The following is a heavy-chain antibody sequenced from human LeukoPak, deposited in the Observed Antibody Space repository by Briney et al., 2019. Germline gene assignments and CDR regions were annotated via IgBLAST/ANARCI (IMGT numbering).Heavy chain of an antibody. D-gene: IGHD3-3*01. J-gene: IGHJ6*02. CDR2: ISSSSSYI. Sequence: PGGSLRLSCAASGFTFSSYSMNWVRQAPGKGLEWVSSISSSSSYIYYADSVKGRFTISRDNAKNSLYLQMNSLRAEDTAVYYCARDLRFLEWLSPPYGMDVRGQGTTVTVSS. CDR3: ARDLRFLEWLSPPYGMDV. CDR1: GFTFSSYS. V-gene: IGHV3-21*01.